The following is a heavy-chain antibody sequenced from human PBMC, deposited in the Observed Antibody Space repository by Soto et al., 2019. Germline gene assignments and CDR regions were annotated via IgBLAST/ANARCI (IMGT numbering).Heavy chain of an antibody. J-gene: IGHJ4*02. CDR1: GGSFSGYY. CDR3: AREYYYDSSGIGFDD. V-gene: IGHV4-59*01. CDR2: LYYSGSP. D-gene: IGHD3-22*01. Sequence: QVQLQESGPGLVKPSETLSLTCSVSGGSFSGYYWSWIRQPPGKGLEWIGDLYYSGSPSYNPPLKGRVPISVDGARNHSSLTLKSVTAADTSVYYCAREYYYDSSGIGFDDWGQGALVIVSS.